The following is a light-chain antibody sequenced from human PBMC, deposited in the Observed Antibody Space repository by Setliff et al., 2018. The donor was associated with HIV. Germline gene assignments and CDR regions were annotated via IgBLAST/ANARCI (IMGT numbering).Light chain of an antibody. V-gene: IGLV3-21*03. Sequence: SYELTQPPSVSVAPGKTARITCGGDNIGTKSVHWYQQKPGQAPVVVVYDDSDRPSGIPERISGSNSGHTATLTINRVEVGDEADYYCQVWDSSSDQYVFGSGTKVNVL. CDR2: DDS. J-gene: IGLJ1*01. CDR3: QVWDSSSDQYV. CDR1: NIGTKS.